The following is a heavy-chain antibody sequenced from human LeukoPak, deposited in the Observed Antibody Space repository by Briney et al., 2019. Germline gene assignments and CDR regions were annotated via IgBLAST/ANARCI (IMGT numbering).Heavy chain of an antibody. V-gene: IGHV3-23*01. D-gene: IGHD5-24*01. CDR1: GFTFSSYA. J-gene: IGHJ4*02. CDR2: ISGSGGST. Sequence: PGGSLRLSCAPSGFTFSSYALSWVGQPQGRGLEGVSAISGSGGSTYYADSVKGRFTISRDNSKNTLYLQMNSLRAEDTAVYYCAKVGPGWYFDYWGQGTLVTVSS. CDR3: AKVGPGWYFDY.